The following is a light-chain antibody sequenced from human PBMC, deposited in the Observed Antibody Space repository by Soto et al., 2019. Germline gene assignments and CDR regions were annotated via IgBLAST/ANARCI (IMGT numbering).Light chain of an antibody. Sequence: DIQMTQSPSSLSASVGDRVTITCRASQSISSYLNWYQQKPAKAPKLLIYAASSLQSGVPSRFRGSGSGTDFTLTISSLQPEDFATYYCQQSYSSPLTFGGGTKVEIK. J-gene: IGKJ4*01. V-gene: IGKV1-39*01. CDR1: QSISSY. CDR3: QQSYSSPLT. CDR2: AAS.